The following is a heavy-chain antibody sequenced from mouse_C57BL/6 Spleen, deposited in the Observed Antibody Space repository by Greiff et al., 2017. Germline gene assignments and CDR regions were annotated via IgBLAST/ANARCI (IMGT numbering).Heavy chain of an antibody. CDR2: ISSGGSYT. J-gene: IGHJ3*01. V-gene: IGHV5-6*01. D-gene: IGHD1-1*01. CDR1: GFTFSSYG. CDR3: ARRTVVGGFAY. Sequence: QVVESGGDLVKPGGSLKLSCAASGFTFSSYGMSWVRQTPDKRLEWVATISSGGSYTYYPDSVKGRFTISRDNAKNTLYLQMSSLKSEDTAMYYCARRTVVGGFAYWGQGTLVTVSA.